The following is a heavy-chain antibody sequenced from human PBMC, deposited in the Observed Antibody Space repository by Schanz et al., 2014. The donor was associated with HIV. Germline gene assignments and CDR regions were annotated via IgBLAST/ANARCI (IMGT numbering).Heavy chain of an antibody. J-gene: IGHJ4*02. V-gene: IGHV3-33*08. D-gene: IGHD2-15*01. CDR2: IWYDGSQK. CDR3: ARDLGYCGGGSCS. CDR1: GFTFSSFS. Sequence: VQLLESGGGLAQPGGSLRLSCAASGFTFSSFSMNWVRQAPGKGLEWVAVIWYDGSQKYYADSVKGRFTVSRDNSNNKLFLQMNSLRADDTGVYYCARDLGYCGGGSCSWGQGTLVTVSS.